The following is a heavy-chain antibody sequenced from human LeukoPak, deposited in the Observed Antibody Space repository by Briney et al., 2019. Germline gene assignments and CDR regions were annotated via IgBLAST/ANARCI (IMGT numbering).Heavy chain of an antibody. J-gene: IGHJ4*02. V-gene: IGHV3-23*01. CDR1: GFTFSIYA. Sequence: PGGSLRLSCAASGFTFSIYAMSWVRQAPGKGLEWVSGIPGDGGSTHYADSVKGRFTISRDNAKNTLYLQMNSLRAVDTAVYYCAKEWTVGGTPLLDYWGQGTLATVSS. D-gene: IGHD4-11*01. CDR2: IPGDGGST. CDR3: AKEWTVGGTPLLDY.